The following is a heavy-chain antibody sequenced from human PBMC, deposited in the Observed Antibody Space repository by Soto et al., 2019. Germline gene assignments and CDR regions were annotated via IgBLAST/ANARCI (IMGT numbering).Heavy chain of an antibody. D-gene: IGHD6-19*01. CDR1: GFTFSSFS. CDR3: ARDLGWAFDC. CDR2: IGGGGRLI. V-gene: IGHV3-48*01. Sequence: EVQLVESGGGLVQRGGSLRLSCAASGFTFSSFSMNWVRQAPGRGLEWISYIGGGGRLISYADSVKGRFAISRDNAQNSLYLQMDSLGAEDTAVYYCARDLGWAFDCWGQGTLVTVSS. J-gene: IGHJ4*02.